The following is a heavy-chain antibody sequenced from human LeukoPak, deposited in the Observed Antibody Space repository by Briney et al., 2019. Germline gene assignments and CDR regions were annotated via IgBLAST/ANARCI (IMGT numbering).Heavy chain of an antibody. Sequence: GGSLRLSCAASGFTFSGYWMSWVRLAPGRGLEWVANIKQDGSEKYHVDSVKGRFTISRDNAKNSLYLQMNSLRAEDTAVYYCARRSGLDYWGQGTLVTVSS. D-gene: IGHD6-19*01. CDR1: GFTFSGYW. CDR3: ARRSGLDY. J-gene: IGHJ4*02. V-gene: IGHV3-7*01. CDR2: IKQDGSEK.